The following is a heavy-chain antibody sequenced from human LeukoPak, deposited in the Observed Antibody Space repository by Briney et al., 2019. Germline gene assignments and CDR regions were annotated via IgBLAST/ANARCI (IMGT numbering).Heavy chain of an antibody. CDR3: ARMVISSYYFDY. CDR1: GFSLSTSGMR. Sequence: SGPALVKPTQTLTLTCTFSGFSLSTSGMRVSWIRQPPGKALEWLARIDWDDDKSYSTSLKTRLTISKDTSKNQVVLTMTNMDPVDTATYYCARMVISSYYFDYWGQGTLVTVSS. D-gene: IGHD3-16*02. CDR2: IDWDDDK. J-gene: IGHJ4*02. V-gene: IGHV2-70*04.